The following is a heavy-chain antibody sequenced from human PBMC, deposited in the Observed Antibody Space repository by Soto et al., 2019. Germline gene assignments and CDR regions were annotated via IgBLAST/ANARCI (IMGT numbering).Heavy chain of an antibody. Sequence: QVQLVQSGAAVQKPGASVKVSCKTAGYTFSSYGITWVRQAPGQGLEWIGWISVYNGNTQYAQKVQGRVTMTTDTSTRTAYMDLRSLKSDDTAVYYCARTIVVVGTAAYCVQGALVTVSS. V-gene: IGHV1-18*01. CDR1: GYTFSSYG. CDR2: ISVYNGNT. J-gene: IGHJ4*02. D-gene: IGHD6-19*01. CDR3: ARTIVVVGTAAY.